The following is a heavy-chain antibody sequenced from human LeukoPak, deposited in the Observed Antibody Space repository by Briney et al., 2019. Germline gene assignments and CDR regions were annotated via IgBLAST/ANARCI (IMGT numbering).Heavy chain of an antibody. CDR3: ARGTVTPDY. V-gene: IGHV3-74*01. J-gene: IGHJ4*02. Sequence: GGSLRLSCAASGFTLSSYAMSGVRQAPGKGLEWVSRINSDGSSTSYADSVKGRFTISRDNAKNTLYLQMNSLRAEDTAVYYCARGTVTPDYWGQGTLVTVSS. D-gene: IGHD4-17*01. CDR1: GFTLSSYA. CDR2: INSDGSST.